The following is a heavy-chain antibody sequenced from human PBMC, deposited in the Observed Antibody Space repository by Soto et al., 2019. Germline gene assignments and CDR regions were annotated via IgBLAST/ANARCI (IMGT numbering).Heavy chain of an antibody. CDR1: GFPFDKYA. CDR3: ANSGGFPSYYDSSGYYGGDY. V-gene: IGHV3-23*01. D-gene: IGHD3-22*01. J-gene: IGHJ4*02. CDR2: ISGSGGST. Sequence: GGSLRLSCEASGFPFDKYAMSWVRQAPGKGLEWVSAISGSGGSTYYADSVKGRFTISRDNSKNTLYLQMNSLRAEDTAVYYCANSGGFPSYYDSSGYYGGDYWGQGTLVTVSS.